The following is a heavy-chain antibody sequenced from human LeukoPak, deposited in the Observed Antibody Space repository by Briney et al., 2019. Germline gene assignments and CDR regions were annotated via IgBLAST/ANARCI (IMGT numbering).Heavy chain of an antibody. Sequence: PSETLSLTCTVSGGSISSYSWSWIRQPPGKGLEWIGYIYYSGSTNYHSGSTNYNPSLKSRVTISVDTSKNQLSLKLSSVTAADTAVYYCARGRVPAARSVHWFDPWGQGTLVTVSS. V-gene: IGHV4-59*01. CDR3: ARGRVPAARSVHWFDP. CDR2: IYYSGSTNYHSGST. D-gene: IGHD2-2*01. CDR1: GGSISSYS. J-gene: IGHJ5*02.